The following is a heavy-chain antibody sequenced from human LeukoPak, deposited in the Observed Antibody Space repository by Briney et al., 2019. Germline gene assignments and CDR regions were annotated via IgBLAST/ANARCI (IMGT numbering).Heavy chain of an antibody. J-gene: IGHJ6*03. Sequence: GGSLRLSCAASGFTFSSFGMNWVRQAPGKGLEWVTFIRYDGIAIQYADSVKGRFTISRDNSKNALYLQMISLRLEDTAVYFCAKGTSGIIAGGHDYYMDVWGKGTTVTISS. CDR1: GFTFSSFG. CDR2: IRYDGIAI. D-gene: IGHD6-13*01. V-gene: IGHV3-30*02. CDR3: AKGTSGIIAGGHDYYMDV.